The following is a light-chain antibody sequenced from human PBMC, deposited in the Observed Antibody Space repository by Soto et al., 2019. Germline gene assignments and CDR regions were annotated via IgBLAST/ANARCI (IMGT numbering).Light chain of an antibody. CDR1: SSDIGAYNH. CDR2: EVS. V-gene: IGLV2-14*01. CDR3: CSFTTSSTLV. J-gene: IGLJ1*01. Sequence: QSVLTQPASVSGSPGQSITIPCTGTSSDIGAYNHVSWYQQNPGKAPQLIIYEVSNRPSGLSNRFSASKSGNAASLTISGLQAEDEADYFCCSFTTSSTLVFGTGTKVTVL.